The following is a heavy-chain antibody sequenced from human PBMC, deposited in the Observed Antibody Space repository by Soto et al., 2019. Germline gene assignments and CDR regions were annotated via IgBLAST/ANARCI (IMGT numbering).Heavy chain of an antibody. Sequence: QTLAFTCAIYGDRVSSNSPAWNCIRQSQSRGLEWLGRTYYRSKWYNDYAVSLKSRITINPDTSKNKFSLQLHSVTPEDTALYYCERGSSSWIYYYYGMDVWGQGTTVTVSS. D-gene: IGHD6-13*01. CDR1: GDRVSSNSPA. CDR3: ERGSSSWIYYYYGMDV. J-gene: IGHJ6*01. V-gene: IGHV6-1*01. CDR2: TYYRSKWYN.